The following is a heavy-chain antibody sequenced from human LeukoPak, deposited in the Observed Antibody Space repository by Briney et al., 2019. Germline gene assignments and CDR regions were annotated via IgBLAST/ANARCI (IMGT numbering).Heavy chain of an antibody. CDR1: GGSISSGGYS. D-gene: IGHD6-13*01. V-gene: IGHV4-30-2*01. Sequence: PSETLSLTCAVSGGSISSGGYSWSWIRQPPGKGLEWIGYIYHSGSTYYNPSLKSRVTISVDRSKNQFSLKLSSVTAADTAVYYCARLLRIAAAGTWSYYYGMDVWGQGTTVTVSS. J-gene: IGHJ6*02. CDR3: ARLLRIAAAGTWSYYYGMDV. CDR2: IYHSGST.